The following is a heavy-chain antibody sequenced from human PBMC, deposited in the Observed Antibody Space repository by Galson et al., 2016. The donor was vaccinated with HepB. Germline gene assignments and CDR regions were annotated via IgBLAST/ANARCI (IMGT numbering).Heavy chain of an antibody. V-gene: IGHV3-33*01. CDR3: ARTIGFRVDY. J-gene: IGHJ4*02. CDR1: GYIFSSHG. CDR2: VWYDGSKG. Sequence: SLRLSCAASGYIFSSHGIHWVRQAPGKGLEWVAVVWYDGSKGYYADSVKGRFTVPKDNPKNTAYLQMNSLRVEDTAVYYCARTIGFRVDYWGQGTLVTVSS.